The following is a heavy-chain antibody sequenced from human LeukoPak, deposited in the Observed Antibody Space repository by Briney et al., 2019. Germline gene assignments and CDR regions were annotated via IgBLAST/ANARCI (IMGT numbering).Heavy chain of an antibody. CDR2: IIPIFGTA. D-gene: IGHD2-2*01. Sequence: SVKVSCKASGGTFSSYAISWVRQAPGQGLEWMGGIIPIFGTANYAQKFQGRVTITTDESTSTAYMELSSLRSEDTAVYYCARMTQGLAPAARQGYYYYYYMDVWGKGNTVTVSS. J-gene: IGHJ6*03. V-gene: IGHV1-69*05. CDR3: ARMTQGLAPAARQGYYYYYYMDV. CDR1: GGTFSSYA.